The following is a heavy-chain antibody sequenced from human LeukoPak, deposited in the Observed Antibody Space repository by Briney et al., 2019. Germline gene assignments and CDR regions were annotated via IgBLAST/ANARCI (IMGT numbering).Heavy chain of an antibody. Sequence: PSGTLSLTCAVSGGSISSSHWWSWVRQPPGKGLEWIGEIDHSGSTKYNPSLKSRVTISVDKSKNQFSLRLSSVTAADTAVYYCARVHKFCSGTSCYRFDPWGQGTLVTVSS. CDR3: ARVHKFCSGTSCYRFDP. CDR2: IDHSGST. J-gene: IGHJ5*02. CDR1: GGSISSSHW. V-gene: IGHV4-4*02. D-gene: IGHD2-2*01.